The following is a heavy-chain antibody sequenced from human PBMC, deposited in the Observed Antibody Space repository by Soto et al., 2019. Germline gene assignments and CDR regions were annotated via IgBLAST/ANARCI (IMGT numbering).Heavy chain of an antibody. D-gene: IGHD3-3*01. CDR3: AKRARDIRDFWSGYYYFDY. Sequence: GGSLRLSCAASGFTFSSYAMSWVRQAPGKGLEWVSAISGSGGSTYYADSVKGRFTISRDNSKNTLYLQMNSLRAEDTAVYYCAKRARDIRDFWSGYYYFDYWGQGTLVTVSS. CDR2: ISGSGGST. J-gene: IGHJ4*02. V-gene: IGHV3-23*01. CDR1: GFTFSSYA.